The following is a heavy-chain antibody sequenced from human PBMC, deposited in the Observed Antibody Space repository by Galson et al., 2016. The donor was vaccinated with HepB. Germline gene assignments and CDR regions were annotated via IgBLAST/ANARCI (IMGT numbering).Heavy chain of an antibody. CDR1: GFTFSSQA. J-gene: IGHJ4*02. Sequence: SLRLSCAASGFTFSSQAMTWVRQAPGKGLESVSCISGSGGGDTTTWYADSVRGRFAITRDDSKNTGYLQMNSLRADDTAVYYYAKSSGIWFGYFDSWGRGTLVTASS. D-gene: IGHD3-10*01. CDR3: AKSSGIWFGYFDS. CDR2: ISGSGGGDTTT. V-gene: IGHV3-23*01.